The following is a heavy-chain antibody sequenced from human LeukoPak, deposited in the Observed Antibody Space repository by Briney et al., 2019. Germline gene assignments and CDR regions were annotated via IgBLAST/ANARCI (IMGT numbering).Heavy chain of an antibody. CDR1: GLTFSDFW. V-gene: IGHV3-74*01. J-gene: IGHJ4*02. Sequence: GGSLRLSCAASGLTFSDFWMHWVRQPPGKGLAWVALVKGDGRTTIYADSVKGRFTISRDNAKNTLYLQMNSLRAEDTAVYYCAREGVVVVARGGYFDYWGQGTLVTVSS. CDR3: AREGVVVVARGGYFDY. D-gene: IGHD2-15*01. CDR2: VKGDGRTT.